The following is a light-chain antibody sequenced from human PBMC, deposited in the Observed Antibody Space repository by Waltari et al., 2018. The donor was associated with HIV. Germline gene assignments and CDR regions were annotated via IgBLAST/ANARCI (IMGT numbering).Light chain of an antibody. CDR3: QQGNSFPRT. V-gene: IGKV1-12*01. Sequence: DVQMTQSPSFVSASVGDRVIITCLASQSIRSWLAWYQQKTGKAPKLLIYAASTLQSGVPSRFSGSGSGTDFTLTISSLQPEDFATYYCQQGNSFPRTFGQGTKVEIK. J-gene: IGKJ1*01. CDR2: AAS. CDR1: QSIRSW.